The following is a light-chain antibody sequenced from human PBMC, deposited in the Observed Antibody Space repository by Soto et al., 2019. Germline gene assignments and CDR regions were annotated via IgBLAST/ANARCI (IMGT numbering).Light chain of an antibody. CDR3: QQYGSSPWT. J-gene: IGKJ1*01. CDR2: GAF. V-gene: IGKV3-20*01. Sequence: EIVLTQSPGTLSLSPGARATFSCTASQSVPTNYLAWYQQKPGQAPRLLIYGAFKRATGIPDRFSGSGSGTDFTLNISRMEAEDVAVYCCQQYGSSPWTFGQGTKVEIK. CDR1: QSVPTNY.